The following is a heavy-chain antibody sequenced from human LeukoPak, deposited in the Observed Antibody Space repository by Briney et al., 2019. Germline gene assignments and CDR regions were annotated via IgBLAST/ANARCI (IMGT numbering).Heavy chain of an antibody. Sequence: GGSLRLSCAASGFTFDDYAMHWGRQAPGKGLEWVSGISWNSGSIGYADSVKGRFTISRDNAKNSLYLQMNSLRAEDTAVYYCARGRYFDWLYSSPDAFDIWGQGTMVTVSS. CDR3: ARGRYFDWLYSSPDAFDI. CDR1: GFTFDDYA. D-gene: IGHD3-9*01. J-gene: IGHJ3*02. V-gene: IGHV3-9*01. CDR2: ISWNSGSI.